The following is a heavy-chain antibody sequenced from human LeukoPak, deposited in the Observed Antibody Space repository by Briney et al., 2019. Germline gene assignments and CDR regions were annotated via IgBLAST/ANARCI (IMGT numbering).Heavy chain of an antibody. CDR2: MYTSGST. J-gene: IGHJ4*02. D-gene: IGHD6-19*01. CDR3: ARIRSSGWSNHYFDY. Sequence: SETLSLTCSVSGGSISSYYWSWIRQPAGKGLEWIGRMYTSGSTNYNPSLKSRVTMSVDPSKHQFSLKLSSVTAADTAVYYCARIRSSGWSNHYFDYWGQGTLVTASS. V-gene: IGHV4-4*07. CDR1: GGSISSYY.